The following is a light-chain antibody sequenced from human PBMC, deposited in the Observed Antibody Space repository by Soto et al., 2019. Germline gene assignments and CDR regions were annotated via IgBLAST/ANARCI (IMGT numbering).Light chain of an antibody. J-gene: IGKJ5*01. CDR3: QQRNTWPPIT. CDR1: QSVRTY. CDR2: DAS. Sequence: EIVLTQSPGTLSLSPGERATLSFSASQSVRTYLACYQVKPGQAPRLLIYDASRSASGVPARFSGSGSGTDFTLTISSLEPEDFALYYCQQRNTWPPITFGQGTRLEIK. V-gene: IGKV3-11*01.